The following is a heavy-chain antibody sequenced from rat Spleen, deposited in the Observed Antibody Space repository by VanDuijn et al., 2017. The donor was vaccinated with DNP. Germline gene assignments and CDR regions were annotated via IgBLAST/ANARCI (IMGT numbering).Heavy chain of an antibody. CDR1: GFTFSNYG. D-gene: IGHD1-4*01. V-gene: IGHV5-27*01. Sequence: EVQLVESGGGLVQPGRSLKLSCAASGFTFSNYGMAWVRQAPTKGLEWVASITNSGGSTYYRDSVKGRITISRDNAKSTLYPQMDSLRSEDTATYYCTTGAGSPWGQGTSVTVSS. CDR2: ITNSGGST. J-gene: IGHJ4*01. CDR3: TTGAGSP.